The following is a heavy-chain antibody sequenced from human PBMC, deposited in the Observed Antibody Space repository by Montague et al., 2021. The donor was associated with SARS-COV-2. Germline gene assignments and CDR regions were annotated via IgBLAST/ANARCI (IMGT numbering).Heavy chain of an antibody. CDR1: GGSISSYY. D-gene: IGHD5-12*01. V-gene: IGHV4-59*08. J-gene: IGHJ4*02. CDR3: ARHGPLDSVVATFYFDF. Sequence: SETLSLTCAVSGGSISSYYWSWIRQPPGKGLKWIGYIYYSGSTNYNPSLKSRVTISVDTSKNQFSLKLSSVTAADTAVYYCARHGPLDSVVATFYFDFWGQGTLVTVSS. CDR2: IYYSGST.